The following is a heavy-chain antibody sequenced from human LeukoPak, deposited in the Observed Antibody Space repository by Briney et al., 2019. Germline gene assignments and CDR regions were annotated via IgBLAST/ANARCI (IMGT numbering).Heavy chain of an antibody. V-gene: IGHV1-69*06. D-gene: IGHD3-16*01. CDR1: GGTFSSYA. CDR2: IIPIFGTP. CDR3: ARDGANTYYYYMDV. J-gene: IGHJ6*03. Sequence: ASVKVSCKASGGTFSSYAISWVRQAPGQGLEWMGGIIPIFGTPNYAQKFQGRVTITAEKSTSTTYMELSSLRSEDTAVYYCARDGANTYYYYMDVWGKGTTVTISS.